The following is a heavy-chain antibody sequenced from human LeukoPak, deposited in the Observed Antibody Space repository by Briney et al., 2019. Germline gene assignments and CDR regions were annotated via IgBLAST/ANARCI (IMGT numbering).Heavy chain of an antibody. Sequence: SETLSLTCTVSDGSISPYYWSWIRQPPGEGLEFIGYIYYSGSTNYNPSFKSRVTMSVDTSKNQFSLKLNSVTAADTAVYYCARLRGFTMARGALDYWGQGTLVTVSS. V-gene: IGHV4-59*08. CDR3: ARLRGFTMARGALDY. CDR1: DGSISPYY. D-gene: IGHD3-10*01. J-gene: IGHJ4*02. CDR2: IYYSGST.